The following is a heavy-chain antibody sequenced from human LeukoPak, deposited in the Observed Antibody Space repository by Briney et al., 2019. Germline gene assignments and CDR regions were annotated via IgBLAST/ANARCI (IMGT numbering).Heavy chain of an antibody. J-gene: IGHJ5*02. Sequence: SETLSLTCAVYGGSFSGYYWSWIRQPPGKGLEWIGEINHSGSTNYNPSLKSRVTISVDTSKNQFSLKLSSVTAADTAVYYCARGRKLRYYDFWSGSNWFDPWGQGTLVTVSS. CDR2: INHSGST. D-gene: IGHD3-3*01. CDR1: GGSFSGYY. V-gene: IGHV4-34*01. CDR3: ARGRKLRYYDFWSGSNWFDP.